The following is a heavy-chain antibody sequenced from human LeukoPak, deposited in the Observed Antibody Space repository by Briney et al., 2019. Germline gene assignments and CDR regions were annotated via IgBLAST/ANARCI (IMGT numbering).Heavy chain of an antibody. J-gene: IGHJ6*02. CDR3: AITYSGSYYDYYYYGMDV. Sequence: GASVKVSCKASGYTFTSYGISWVRQAPGQGLEWMGWISAYNGNTNYAQKLQGRVTMTTGTSTSTAYMELRSLRSDDTAVYYCAITYSGSYYDYYYYGMDVWGQGTTVTVSS. D-gene: IGHD1-26*01. CDR2: ISAYNGNT. CDR1: GYTFTSYG. V-gene: IGHV1-18*01.